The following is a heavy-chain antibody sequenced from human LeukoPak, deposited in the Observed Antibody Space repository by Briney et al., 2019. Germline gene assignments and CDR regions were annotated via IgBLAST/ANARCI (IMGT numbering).Heavy chain of an antibody. J-gene: IGHJ4*02. Sequence: PEGSLRLSCAASGFTFSSYSMNWVRQAPGKGLEWVSYISSSSSTIYYADSVKGRFTLSRDNAKNSLYLQMNSLRAEDTAVYYCARDFGRVISGFAYWGQGTLVTVSS. CDR1: GFTFSSYS. CDR2: ISSSSSTI. D-gene: IGHD3-22*01. V-gene: IGHV3-48*04. CDR3: ARDFGRVISGFAY.